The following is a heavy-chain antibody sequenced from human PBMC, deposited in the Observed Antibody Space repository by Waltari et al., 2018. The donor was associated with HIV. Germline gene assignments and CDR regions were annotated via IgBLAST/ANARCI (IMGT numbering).Heavy chain of an antibody. CDR2: MYYSGST. J-gene: IGHJ4*02. CDR3: ARRSVTAVAGTWYYFDY. CDR1: GVAISSPSHY. D-gene: IGHD6-19*01. Sequence: QLQLQESGPGLVKPSENLSLTCTVSGVAISSPSHYWGWIRQPPGKGLEWIGTMYYSGSTYYNPSLKSRVTISVDMSKNQFSLKLSSVTAADTAVYYCARRSVTAVAGTWYYFDYWGQGTLVTVSS. V-gene: IGHV4-39*01.